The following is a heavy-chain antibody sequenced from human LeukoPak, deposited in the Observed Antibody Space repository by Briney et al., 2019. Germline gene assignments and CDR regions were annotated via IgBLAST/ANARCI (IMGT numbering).Heavy chain of an antibody. CDR1: GFTFSSYS. J-gene: IGHJ4*02. CDR3: ARRIEHCSSTSCSLFDY. CDR2: ISSSSSYI. V-gene: IGHV3-21*01. Sequence: PGGSLRLSCAASGFTFSSYSMNWVRQAPGKGLEWVSSISSSSSYIYYADSVKGRFTISRDNAKNSLYLQMNSLRAEDTAVYYCARRIEHCSSTSCSLFDYWGQGTLVTVSS. D-gene: IGHD2-2*01.